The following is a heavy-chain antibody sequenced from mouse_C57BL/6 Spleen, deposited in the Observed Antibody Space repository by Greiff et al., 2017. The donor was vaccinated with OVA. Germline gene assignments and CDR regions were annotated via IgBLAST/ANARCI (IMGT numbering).Heavy chain of an antibody. CDR2: IYPGSGST. CDR3: AREGTTVVPFDY. V-gene: IGHV1-55*01. J-gene: IGHJ2*01. CDR1: GYTFTSYW. Sequence: QVQLQQPGAELVKPGASVKMSCKASGYTFTSYWITWVKQRPGQGLEWIGDIYPGSGSTNYNEKFKSKATLTVDPSSSTAYMQLSSLTSEDSAVYYCAREGTTVVPFDYWGQGTTLTVSS. D-gene: IGHD1-1*01.